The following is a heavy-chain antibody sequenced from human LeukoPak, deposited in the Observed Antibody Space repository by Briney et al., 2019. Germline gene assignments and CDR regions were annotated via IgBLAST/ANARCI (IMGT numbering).Heavy chain of an antibody. J-gene: IGHJ4*02. V-gene: IGHV3-23*01. CDR3: AKEVPGRITMIVVVTRGFDY. Sequence: GGSLTLSCAPSGYTFSSYAMSWVRHAPGKGLEWVSPIRRSGGSTYYADSVKCRFTISRDNSKNTLYLQMNSLRAEDTAVYYCAKEVPGRITMIVVVTRGFDYWGQGTLVTVSS. CDR1: GYTFSSYA. D-gene: IGHD3-22*01. CDR2: IRRSGGST.